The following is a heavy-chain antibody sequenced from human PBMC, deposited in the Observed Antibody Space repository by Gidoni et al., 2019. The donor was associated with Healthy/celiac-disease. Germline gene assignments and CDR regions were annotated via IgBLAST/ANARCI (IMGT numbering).Heavy chain of an antibody. J-gene: IGHJ6*02. CDR1: GITFRSYW. Sequence: EVQLVESGGGLVQPGGSLRLSCAVSGITFRSYWMSWVRQAPGKGLEWVANIKQDGSEKYYVDSVKGRFTISRDNAKNSLYLQMNSLRAEDTAVYYCARDLYYYYGMDVWGQGTTVTVSS. CDR2: IKQDGSEK. CDR3: ARDLYYYYGMDV. V-gene: IGHV3-7*03.